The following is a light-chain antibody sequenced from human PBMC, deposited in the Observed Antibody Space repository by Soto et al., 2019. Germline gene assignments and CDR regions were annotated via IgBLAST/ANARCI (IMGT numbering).Light chain of an antibody. CDR2: RNN. Sequence: QSVLTQPPSASGTPGQRVTISCSGSSSNIGSNYVYWYQQLPGTAPKLLIYRNNQRPSGVPDRCSGSKSGTSASLAISGLRSEDEADYFCKSYAGSNTYVFGSGTKVTGL. V-gene: IGLV1-47*01. CDR3: KSYAGSNTYV. J-gene: IGLJ1*01. CDR1: SSNIGSNY.